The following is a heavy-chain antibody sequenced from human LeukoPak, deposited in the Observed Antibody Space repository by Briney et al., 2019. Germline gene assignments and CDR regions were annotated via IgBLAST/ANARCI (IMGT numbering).Heavy chain of an antibody. J-gene: IGHJ6*03. CDR1: GLTFSSYA. CDR3: AKGAVESLDYYFYMEV. V-gene: IGHV3-23*01. Sequence: GGSLRLSCVASGLTFSSYAMNWVRQAPGKGLQWVSSISGSGGTTYIADSVKGRFTISRDNSKNTLFLEMNSLRVEDTALYYCAKGAVESLDYYFYMEVWGTGTTVTVSS. CDR2: ISGSGGTT.